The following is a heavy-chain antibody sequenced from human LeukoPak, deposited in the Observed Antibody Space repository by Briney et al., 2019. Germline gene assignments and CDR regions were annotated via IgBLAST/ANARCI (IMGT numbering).Heavy chain of an antibody. Sequence: GASVKVSCKASGCNFTSEGITWVRRAPGQGLEWMGWINPNSGGTNYAQKFQGRVTMTRDTSISTAYMELSRLRSDDTAVYYCARDPSRYCSGGSCNAYYYYGMDVWGQGTTVTVSS. CDR3: ARDPSRYCSGGSCNAYYYYGMDV. CDR2: INPNSGGT. J-gene: IGHJ6*02. V-gene: IGHV1-2*02. D-gene: IGHD2-15*01. CDR1: GCNFTSEG.